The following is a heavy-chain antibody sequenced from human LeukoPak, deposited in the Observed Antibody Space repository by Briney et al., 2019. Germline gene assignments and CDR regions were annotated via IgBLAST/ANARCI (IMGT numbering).Heavy chain of an antibody. V-gene: IGHV3-11*01. Sequence: LSLTCAVYGGSFSGYYWSWIRQPPGKGLEWVSYISGSGGTTYYADSVKGRFATSRDDAKNSVYLQMNSLRAEDTAVYYCARDLNKWLRGLDHWGQGTPVTVSS. J-gene: IGHJ4*02. CDR3: ARDLNKWLRGLDH. CDR1: GGSFSGYY. D-gene: IGHD5-12*01. CDR2: ISGSGGTT.